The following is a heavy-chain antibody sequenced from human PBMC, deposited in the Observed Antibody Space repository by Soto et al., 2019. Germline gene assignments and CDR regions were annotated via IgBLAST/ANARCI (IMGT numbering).Heavy chain of an antibody. Sequence: SETLSLTCTVSGGSIINFYWSWILQPPGKGLEWIGYVYYTGSTSYNPSLKRRVTFSADSSRGQFSLRLNSVTAADTAVYYCARTVLGPDLLADSFVDYYYYMDVWGQGTKVTVSS. CDR1: GGSIINFY. CDR2: VYYTGST. V-gene: IGHV4-59*08. CDR3: ARTVLGPDLLADSFVDYYYYMDV. J-gene: IGHJ6*03. D-gene: IGHD3-9*01.